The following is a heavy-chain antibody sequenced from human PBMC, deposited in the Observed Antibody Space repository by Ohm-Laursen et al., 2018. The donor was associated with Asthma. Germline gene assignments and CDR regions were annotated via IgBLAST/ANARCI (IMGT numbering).Heavy chain of an antibody. D-gene: IGHD4-17*01. CDR1: GFTFSSYA. V-gene: IGHV3-23*01. J-gene: IGHJ6*02. Sequence: SLRLSCAASGFTFSSYAMSWVRQASGKGLEWVSAISGSGGSTYYADSVKGRFTISRDNSKNTLYLQMNSLRAEDTAVYYCAKEIGSDYPYYYYYGMDVWGQGTTVTVSS. CDR3: AKEIGSDYPYYYYYGMDV. CDR2: ISGSGGST.